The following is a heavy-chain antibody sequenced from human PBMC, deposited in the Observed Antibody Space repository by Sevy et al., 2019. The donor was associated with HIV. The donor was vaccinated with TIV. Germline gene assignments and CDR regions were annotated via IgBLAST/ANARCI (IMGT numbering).Heavy chain of an antibody. CDR2: ISISSSYI. D-gene: IGHD3-16*01. CDR3: ARERARKSPAYRY. Sequence: GGSLRLSCAASGFTFSSYSMNWVRQAPGKGLEWISSISISSSYINYADSVKGRCTISRDNAKNSLYLQMNSLRPEDAAVAYCARERARKSPAYRYWGQGTLVTVSS. J-gene: IGHJ4*02. CDR1: GFTFSSYS. V-gene: IGHV3-21*01.